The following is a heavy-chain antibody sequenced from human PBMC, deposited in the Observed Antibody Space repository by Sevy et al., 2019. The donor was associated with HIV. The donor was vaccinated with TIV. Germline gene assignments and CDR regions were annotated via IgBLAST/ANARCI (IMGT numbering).Heavy chain of an antibody. V-gene: IGHV4-61*01. CDR3: ARVGGLTDYGMDV. D-gene: IGHD1-26*01. Sequence: ETLSLTCTVSGGSVSSDTYYWSWIRQPPGKGRECIGYIYYSGTANYNPSLKSRVTISVDTSKNQFSLKLTSVTAADTALYYCARVGGLTDYGMDVWGQGTTVTVSS. CDR1: GGSVSSDTYY. CDR2: IYYSGTA. J-gene: IGHJ6*02.